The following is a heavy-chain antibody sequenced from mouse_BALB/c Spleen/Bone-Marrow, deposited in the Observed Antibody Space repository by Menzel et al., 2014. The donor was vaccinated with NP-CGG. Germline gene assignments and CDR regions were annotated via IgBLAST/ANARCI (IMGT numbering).Heavy chain of an antibody. CDR2: IWAGGST. CDR3: ARGGGNWYFDV. Sequence: VQGVESGPGLVAPSQSLSITCTVSGFSLTSYGVHWVRQPPGKGLEWLGVIWAGGSTNYNSALMSRLSISKDNSKSQVFLKMNSLQTYDTAMYYCARGGGNWYFDVWGAGTTVPVSS. J-gene: IGHJ1*01. CDR1: GFSLTSYG. V-gene: IGHV2-9*02.